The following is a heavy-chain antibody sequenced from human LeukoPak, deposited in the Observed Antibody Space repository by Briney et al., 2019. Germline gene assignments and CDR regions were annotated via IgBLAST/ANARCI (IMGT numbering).Heavy chain of an antibody. Sequence: SDTQSLPCIVSGGSIRRYYWSWLRQPAGKGLEWIGRFYTSGSTNYHHSLQSRVTMSVDTSKNQFSLKLSSVAAADTAVYYCARGYCSGGSCYSYYYYNYMDVWGKGTTVTVSS. CDR2: FYTSGST. CDR1: GGSIRRYY. D-gene: IGHD2-15*01. J-gene: IGHJ6*03. V-gene: IGHV4-4*07. CDR3: ARGYCSGGSCYSYYYYNYMDV.